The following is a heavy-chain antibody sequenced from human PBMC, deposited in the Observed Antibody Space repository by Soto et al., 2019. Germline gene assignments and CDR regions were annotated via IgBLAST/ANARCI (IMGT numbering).Heavy chain of an antibody. V-gene: IGHV1-8*01. CDR3: ARSMYYDFWSGYRNTYYYYGMDV. Sequence: ASVKVSSKASGYTFTSYDINWVRQATGQGLEWMGWMNPNSGNTGYAQKFQGRVTMTRNTSISTAYMELSSLRSEDTAVYYCARSMYYDFWSGYRNTYYYYGMDVWGQGTTVTVSS. J-gene: IGHJ6*02. CDR1: GYTFTSYD. D-gene: IGHD3-3*01. CDR2: MNPNSGNT.